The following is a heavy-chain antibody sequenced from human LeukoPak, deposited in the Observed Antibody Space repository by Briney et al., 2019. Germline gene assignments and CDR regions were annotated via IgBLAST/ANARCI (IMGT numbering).Heavy chain of an antibody. D-gene: IGHD3-10*01. CDR3: AKDQDYYGSGSPFDY. V-gene: IGHV3-23*01. Sequence: PGGSLRLSCAASGFTFSSYAMSWVCQVPGKGLEWVSAISGSGGSTYYADSVKGRFTISRDNSKNTLYLQMNSLRAEDTAVYYCAKDQDYYGSGSPFDYWGQGTLVTVSS. CDR1: GFTFSSYA. CDR2: ISGSGGST. J-gene: IGHJ4*02.